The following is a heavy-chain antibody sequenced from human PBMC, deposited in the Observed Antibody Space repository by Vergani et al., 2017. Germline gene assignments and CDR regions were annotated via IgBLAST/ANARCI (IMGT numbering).Heavy chain of an antibody. CDR3: ARGDYYDSSGLGG. CDR1: GGSVSSGSYY. Sequence: QVQLQESGPGLVKPSETLSLTCTVSGGSVSSGSYYWSWIRQPPGQGLEWIGYIYYSGSTNYNPSLKSRVTISVDTSKNQFSLKLSSVTAADTAVYYCARGDYYDSSGLGGWGQGTLVTVSS. CDR2: IYYSGST. J-gene: IGHJ4*02. V-gene: IGHV4-61*01. D-gene: IGHD3-22*01.